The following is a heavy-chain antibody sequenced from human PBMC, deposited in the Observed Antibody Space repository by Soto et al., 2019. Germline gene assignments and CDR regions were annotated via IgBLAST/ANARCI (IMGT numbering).Heavy chain of an antibody. J-gene: IGHJ4*02. V-gene: IGHV4-59*12. CDR2: IYYSGST. Sequence: SETLSLTCTVSGFSISSYYWSWIRQPPGKGLEWIGYIYYSGSTNYNPSLKSRVTISVDTSKNQFSLKLSSVTAADTAVYYCAREQWLDYWGQGTLVTVSS. D-gene: IGHD6-19*01. CDR3: AREQWLDY. CDR1: GFSISSYY.